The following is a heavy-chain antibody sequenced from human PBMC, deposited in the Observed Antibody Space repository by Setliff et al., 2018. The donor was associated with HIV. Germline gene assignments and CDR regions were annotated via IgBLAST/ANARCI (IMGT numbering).Heavy chain of an antibody. J-gene: IGHJ4*02. Sequence: PSETLSLTCAVSGGSISSNWWSWVRQSPGKGLEWIGEIYHSGSTHYNPSLQSRVTISVDKSKSQFSLTLNSVTAADTAVYYCGGNGYYSIDYWGQGTLVTVSS. CDR1: GGSISSNW. CDR3: GGNGYYSIDY. CDR2: IYHSGST. V-gene: IGHV4-4*02. D-gene: IGHD3-22*01.